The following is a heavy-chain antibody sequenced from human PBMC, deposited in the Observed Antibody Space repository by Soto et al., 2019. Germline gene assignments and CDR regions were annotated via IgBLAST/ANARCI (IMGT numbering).Heavy chain of an antibody. CDR3: ARTSWFDP. Sequence: ASVKVSGKASGYTFTGYYMHWVRQAPGQGLEWMGWINPNSGGTNYAQKFQGRVTMTRDTSINTAYMELSNLRSDDTAVYYCARTSWFDPWGQGTLVTVSS. CDR1: GYTFTGYY. J-gene: IGHJ5*02. CDR2: INPNSGGT. V-gene: IGHV1-2*02.